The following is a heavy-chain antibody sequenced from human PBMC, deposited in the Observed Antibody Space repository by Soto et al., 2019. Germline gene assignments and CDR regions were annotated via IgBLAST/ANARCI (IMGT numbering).Heavy chain of an antibody. J-gene: IGHJ4*02. Sequence: EVQLVESGGGLVQPGGSLRLSCAASGFTFSSYEMNWVRQAPGKGLEWVSYISSSGSTIYYADSVKGRFTISRDNAKNSLYLQMNSLRAEGTAVYYCARVGKTLFDYWGQGTLVTVSS. CDR2: ISSSGSTI. CDR1: GFTFSSYE. CDR3: ARVGKTLFDY. V-gene: IGHV3-48*03.